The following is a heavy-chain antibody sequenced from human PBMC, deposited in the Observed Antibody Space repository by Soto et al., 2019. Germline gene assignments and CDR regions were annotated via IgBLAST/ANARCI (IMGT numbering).Heavy chain of an antibody. V-gene: IGHV6-1*01. D-gene: IGHD6-19*01. CDR1: GDSVSINSAS. Sequence: SQTLSLTSAISGDSVSINSASWNWIRQSPSRGLECLGMTYYMSKWYNDYAVSVKSRITINPHKSQNQFSLQMNSVTPEDTAVYYCSLDMTQWQVRLLYALDIWGQGTIVTVSS. CDR3: SLDMTQWQVRLLYALDI. J-gene: IGHJ3*02. CDR2: TYYMSKWYN.